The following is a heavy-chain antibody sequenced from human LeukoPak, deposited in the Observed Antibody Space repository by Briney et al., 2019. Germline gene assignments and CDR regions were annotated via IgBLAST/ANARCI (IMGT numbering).Heavy chain of an antibody. D-gene: IGHD4-17*01. CDR1: GFTVSSNY. J-gene: IGHJ3*02. Sequence: GGSLRLSCAASGFTVSSNYMSWVRQAPGKGLEWVSVIYSGGSTYYADSVKGRFTISRDSSKNTLYLQMNSLRAEDTAVYYCARGLSTETVAFDIWGQGTMVTVSS. CDR3: ARGLSTETVAFDI. V-gene: IGHV3-53*01. CDR2: IYSGGST.